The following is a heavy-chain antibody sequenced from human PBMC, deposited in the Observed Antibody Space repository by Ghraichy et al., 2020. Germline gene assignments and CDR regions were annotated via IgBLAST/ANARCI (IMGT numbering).Heavy chain of an antibody. CDR2: IKNKVDGGTT. Sequence: GESLNISCTASGFTFGDYAMSWFRQAPGKGLEWVGFIKNKVDGGTTEYAASVKGRFTISRDDSKSIAYLQMNSLKTEDTAVYYCTRDRPIDYWGQGTLVTVSS. CDR1: GFTFGDYA. D-gene: IGHD6-6*01. V-gene: IGHV3-49*03. CDR3: TRDRPIDY. J-gene: IGHJ4*02.